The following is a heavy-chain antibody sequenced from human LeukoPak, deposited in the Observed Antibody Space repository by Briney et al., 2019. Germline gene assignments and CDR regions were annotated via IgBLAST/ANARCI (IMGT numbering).Heavy chain of an antibody. CDR3: AKGQAGSCSGSRCYHSDF. CDR1: GFTFNIYA. V-gene: IGHV3-23*01. Sequence: GGSLRLSCAASGFTFNIYAMTRVRQAPEKGLECISAISGADPGTFYADSVKGRFTISRDNSRNTLYLQMNSLRAEDSAVYYCAKGQAGSCSGSRCYHSDFWGQGSLVTVSS. D-gene: IGHD2-2*01. CDR2: ISGADPGT. J-gene: IGHJ4*02.